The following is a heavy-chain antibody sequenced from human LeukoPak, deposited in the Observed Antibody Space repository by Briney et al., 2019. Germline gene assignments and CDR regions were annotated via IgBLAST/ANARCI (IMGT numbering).Heavy chain of an antibody. CDR1: GFTFSNYA. D-gene: IGHD4-17*01. Sequence: GGSLRLSCAASGFTFSNYAMSWVRQAPGKGLEWVSTVSGSASNTYYADSVKGRFTISRDNTKTTLYLQMNSLRADDTAVYYCAKGFQTYGELSFDVWGQGTLVAVSS. CDR3: AKGFQTYGELSFDV. J-gene: IGHJ4*02. V-gene: IGHV3-23*01. CDR2: VSGSASNT.